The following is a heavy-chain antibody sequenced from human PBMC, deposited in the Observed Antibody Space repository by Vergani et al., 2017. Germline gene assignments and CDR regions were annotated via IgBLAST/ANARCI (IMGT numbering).Heavy chain of an antibody. J-gene: IGHJ6*03. CDR1: GGSFSGYY. V-gene: IGHV4-34*01. Sequence: QVQLQQWGAGLLKPSETLSLTCAVYGGSFSGYYWSWIRQPPGKGLEWSGEINHSGSTNYNPSLKSRVTISVDTSKNQFSLKLSSVTAADTAVYYCARGPLSVARYYYMDVWGKGTTVTVSS. CDR2: INHSGST. D-gene: IGHD6-19*01. CDR3: ARGPLSVARYYYMDV.